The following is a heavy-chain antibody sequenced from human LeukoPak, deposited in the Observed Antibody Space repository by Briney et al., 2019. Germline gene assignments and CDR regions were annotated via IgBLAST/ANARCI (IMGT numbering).Heavy chain of an antibody. Sequence: SETLSLTCAVYGGSFSGYYWSWIRQPPGKGLEWIGEINHSGSTNYSPSLKSRVTISVDTSKNQFSLKLSSVTAADTAVYYCARGLTWIQLLYYFDYWGQGTLVTVSS. D-gene: IGHD5-18*01. V-gene: IGHV4-34*01. CDR3: ARGLTWIQLLYYFDY. CDR1: GGSFSGYY. CDR2: INHSGST. J-gene: IGHJ4*02.